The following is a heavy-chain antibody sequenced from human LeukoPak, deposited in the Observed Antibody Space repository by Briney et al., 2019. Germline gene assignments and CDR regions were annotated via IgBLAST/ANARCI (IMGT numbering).Heavy chain of an antibody. J-gene: IGHJ4*02. Sequence: GGSLRLSCAASGFTFSSSAMSWVREAPGKVLERVSAISNNGGYTYYADSVQGRFTISRDNSKSTLCLQMNSLRAEDTAVYYCAKQLGYCSDGSCYFPYWGQGALVTVSS. V-gene: IGHV3-23*01. CDR2: ISNNGGYT. D-gene: IGHD2-15*01. CDR1: GFTFSSSA. CDR3: AKQLGYCSDGSCYFPY.